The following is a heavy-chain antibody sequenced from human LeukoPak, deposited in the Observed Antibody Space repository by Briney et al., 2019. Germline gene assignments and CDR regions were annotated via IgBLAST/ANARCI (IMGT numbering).Heavy chain of an antibody. CDR3: ARDTPYSGSYVGGSRRSLFDY. V-gene: IGHV4-38-2*02. Sequence: SETLSFACTLSGYSISSGYCWGWIRQPPGKGLEWIGSIYHSGSTYYNPSLKSRVTISVDTSKNQFSLKLSSVTAADTAVYYCARDTPYSGSYVGGSRRSLFDYWGQGTLVTVSS. CDR1: GYSISSGYC. D-gene: IGHD1-26*01. CDR2: IYHSGST. J-gene: IGHJ4*02.